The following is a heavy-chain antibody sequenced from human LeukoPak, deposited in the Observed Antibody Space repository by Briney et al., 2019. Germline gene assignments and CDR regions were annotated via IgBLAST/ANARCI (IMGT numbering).Heavy chain of an antibody. Sequence: GGSLRISCAASGFTFSSDWMHWVRQAPGKGLVWVSRINSDGSSTSYADSVKGRFTISRDNAMNTLYLQMDSLRAEDTAVYYCAYGSGSYWGQGTLVTVSS. CDR3: AYGSGSY. D-gene: IGHD3-10*01. CDR2: INSDGSST. V-gene: IGHV3-74*01. J-gene: IGHJ4*02. CDR1: GFTFSSDW.